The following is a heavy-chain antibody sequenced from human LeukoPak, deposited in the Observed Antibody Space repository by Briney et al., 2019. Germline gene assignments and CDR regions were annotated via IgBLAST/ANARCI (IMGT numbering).Heavy chain of an antibody. CDR2: IYYSGST. V-gene: IGHV4-39*01. CDR3: ARRRGPNCYDSNIFDY. D-gene: IGHD3-22*01. J-gene: IGHJ4*02. Sequence: SETLSLTCTVSGGSISSSSYYWGWIRQRPGKGLEWIGSIYYSGSTYYNPSLKTRVTISVDTSKNQFSLKLSSVTAADTAVYYCARRRGPNCYDSNIFDYWGQGTLVTVSS. CDR1: GGSISSSSYY.